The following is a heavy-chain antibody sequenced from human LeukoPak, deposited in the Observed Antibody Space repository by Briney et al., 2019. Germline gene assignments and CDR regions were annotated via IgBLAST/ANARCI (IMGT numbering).Heavy chain of an antibody. CDR1: GFTFNNYA. J-gene: IGHJ4*02. CDR3: AKHPGPYGGNPFNS. V-gene: IGHV3-23*01. CDR2: ISDSSAGT. Sequence: GGSLRLSCAASGFTFNNYALSWVRQAPGKGLEWVSTISDSSAGTYHAASAKGRSTISRDNSKNTVFLHMNSLRAEDTALYYCAKHPGPYGGNPFNSWGLGTLVTVSS. D-gene: IGHD4-23*01.